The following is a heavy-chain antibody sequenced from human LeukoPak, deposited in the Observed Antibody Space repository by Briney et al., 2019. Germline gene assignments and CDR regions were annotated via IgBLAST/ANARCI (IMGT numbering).Heavy chain of an antibody. CDR1: GGSISSSDW. D-gene: IGHD6-13*01. V-gene: IGHV4-4*02. CDR3: ARGIAAAGSPGSSFDY. CDR2: IYHSGST. Sequence: SETLSLTCAVSGGSISSSDWWSWVRQPPGKGLEWIGEIYHSGSTNYNPSLKSRVTISVDKSKNQFSLKLSSVTAADTAVYYCARGIAAAGSPGSSFDYWGQGTLVTVSS. J-gene: IGHJ4*02.